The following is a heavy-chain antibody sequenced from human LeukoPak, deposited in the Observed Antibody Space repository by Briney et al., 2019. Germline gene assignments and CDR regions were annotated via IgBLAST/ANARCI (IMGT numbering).Heavy chain of an antibody. CDR3: SRGFSLYYYYGMDV. CDR2: ISGSGGST. CDR1: GFTFSSYA. J-gene: IGHJ6*02. D-gene: IGHD3-3*01. Sequence: PGGSLRLSCAASGFTFSSYAMSWVRQAPGKGLEWVSAISGSGGSTYYADSVKGGFTISRDNSKNRLYLQMNSLRAEDTAVYYCSRGFSLYYYYGMDVWGQGTTVTVSS. V-gene: IGHV3-23*01.